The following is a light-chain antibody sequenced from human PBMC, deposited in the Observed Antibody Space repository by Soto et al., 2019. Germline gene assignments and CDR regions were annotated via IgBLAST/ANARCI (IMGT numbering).Light chain of an antibody. CDR1: QSVSSSY. CDR3: QQYGNPSPNA. Sequence: EIVLTQSPGTLSLSPGERATLSCRASQSVSSSYLAWYQQKPGQAPRVLIHGASSRATGIPDRFSGSGSGADFTLTISSLEPEDFAVYFCQQYGNPSPNALGQGTKVEIK. J-gene: IGKJ2*01. CDR2: GAS. V-gene: IGKV3-20*01.